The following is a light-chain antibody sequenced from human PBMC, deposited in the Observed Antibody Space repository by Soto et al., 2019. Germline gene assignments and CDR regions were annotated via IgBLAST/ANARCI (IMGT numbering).Light chain of an antibody. CDR3: QQYNNWRT. Sequence: EIVMTQSPAILSVSPGEGATLSCRASQSLSSSLAWYQQKPGQAPRLLIYGASTRATGIPARFSGSGSGTEFTLTISSLQSEDFAVYYCQQYNNWRTFGQGTKVDIK. J-gene: IGKJ1*01. CDR2: GAS. CDR1: QSLSSS. V-gene: IGKV3-15*01.